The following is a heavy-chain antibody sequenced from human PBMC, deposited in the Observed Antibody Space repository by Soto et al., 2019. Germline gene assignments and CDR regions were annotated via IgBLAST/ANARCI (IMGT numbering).Heavy chain of an antibody. CDR2: INRSGST. CDR3: ARGGVDYLWGALNY. J-gene: IGHJ4*02. CDR1: GGSFSGHS. D-gene: IGHD3-16*01. Sequence: QVQLLQWGAGLLKPSETLSLTCAVYGGSFSGHSWTWIRQPPGKGLEWIGEINRSGSTKYNPSRRSRVTISVDTSKNQFSLRLSSVTAADTAVYYSARGGVDYLWGALNYWGQGTLVTVSS. V-gene: IGHV4-34*01.